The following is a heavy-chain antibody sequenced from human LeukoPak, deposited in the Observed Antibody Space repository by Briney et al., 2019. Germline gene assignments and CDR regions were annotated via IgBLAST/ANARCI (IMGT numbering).Heavy chain of an antibody. D-gene: IGHD3-22*01. CDR1: GVSFSGYY. CDR3: ASGGSDYYDSSDAFDI. CDR2: INHSGST. J-gene: IGHJ3*02. Sequence: AETLSLTCAVYGVSFSGYYWSWIRQAPGKGLEWIGEINHSGSTNYNPSLKSRGTISVDTSKNQFSLKLSSVTAADTAVYYCASGGSDYYDSSDAFDIWGQGTMVTVSS. V-gene: IGHV4-34*01.